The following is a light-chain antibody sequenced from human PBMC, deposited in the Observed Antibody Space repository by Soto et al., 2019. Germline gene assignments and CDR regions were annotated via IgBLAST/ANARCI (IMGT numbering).Light chain of an antibody. CDR2: EVS. J-gene: IGLJ3*02. Sequence: QSALSQPASVSGSPGQWITISCTGTSSDVGGYNYVSWYQQHPGKAPKFIIYEVSNRPSGVSNRFSGSKSGNTASLTISGLQADDEADYYCGSYRSGSTLVVFGGGTKVTVL. CDR3: GSYRSGSTLVV. CDR1: SSDVGGYNY. V-gene: IGLV2-14*01.